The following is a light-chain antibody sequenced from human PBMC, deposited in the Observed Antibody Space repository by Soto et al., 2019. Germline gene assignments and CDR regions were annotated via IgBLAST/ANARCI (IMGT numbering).Light chain of an antibody. CDR3: QQNNNWPRT. CDR2: GSS. CDR1: QSVNSD. Sequence: ETVITQSAATLSVSPGERATLSCRASQSVNSDLAWYQKKPGQAPRLLIYGSSTRATGIPARFSGGGSGTEFTLTISSLQSEDFAVYYCQQNNNWPRTFGQGTKVDIK. J-gene: IGKJ1*01. V-gene: IGKV3-15*01.